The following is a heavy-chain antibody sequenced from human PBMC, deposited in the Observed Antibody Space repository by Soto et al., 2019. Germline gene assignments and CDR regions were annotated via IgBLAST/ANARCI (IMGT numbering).Heavy chain of an antibody. D-gene: IGHD7-27*01. V-gene: IGHV3-30*18. CDR2: ISYDGSNK. CDR3: AKKGPWGSVYFDY. J-gene: IGHJ4*02. CDR1: GFTFSSYG. Sequence: GGSLRLSCAASGFTFSSYGMHWVRQTPGKGLEWVAVISYDGSNKYYADSVKGRFTISRDNSKNTLYLQMNSLRAEDTAVYYCAKKGPWGSVYFDYWGQGTLVTVSS.